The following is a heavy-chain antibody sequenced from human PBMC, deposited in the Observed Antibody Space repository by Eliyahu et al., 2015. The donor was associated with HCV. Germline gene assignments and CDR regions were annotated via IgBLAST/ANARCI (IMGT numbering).Heavy chain of an antibody. Sequence: QVQLQESGPGLVKPSGTLSLTCTVSGASINAYYWSWVRQPPGKGLEWIAYIHSTEPTNYNPSLRSRVTISLDTSNNQFSLELRSVTAADTGVYYCTKDSRSGSYGHWFHPWGQGTLVTVSP. CDR3: TKDSRSGSYGHWFHP. V-gene: IGHV4-59*01. J-gene: IGHJ5*02. CDR2: IHSTEPT. CDR1: GASINAYY. D-gene: IGHD6-19*01.